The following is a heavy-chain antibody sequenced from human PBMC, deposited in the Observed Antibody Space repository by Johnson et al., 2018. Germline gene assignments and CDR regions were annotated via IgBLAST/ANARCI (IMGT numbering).Heavy chain of an antibody. CDR2: IYYSGTT. V-gene: IGHV4-61*03. J-gene: IGHJ3*02. CDR1: GGSVSSGSYY. Sequence: QVQLQESGPGLVKPSETLSLTCTVSGGSVSSGSYYWSWIRQPPGKGLEWIGNIYYSGTTNYNPSLESRITISVDTSNNHFSLNLSSVTAADTAVYYCARVPWGLRDGKPFDRWGQGTMLTVAS. D-gene: IGHD3-16*01. CDR3: ARVPWGLRDGKPFDR.